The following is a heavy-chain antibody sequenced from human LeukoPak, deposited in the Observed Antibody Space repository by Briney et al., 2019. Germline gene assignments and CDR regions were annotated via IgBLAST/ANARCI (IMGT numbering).Heavy chain of an antibody. CDR2: IYPGDSDT. Sequence: GESLKISCKGSGYSFTSYWIGWVRQMPGKGLEWMGIIYPGDSDTRYSPSFQGQVTISADKSISTAYLQWSSLKASDTAMYYCARHPQFGELLSGPDYWGQGTLVTVSS. D-gene: IGHD3-10*01. J-gene: IGHJ4*02. V-gene: IGHV5-51*01. CDR1: GYSFTSYW. CDR3: ARHPQFGELLSGPDY.